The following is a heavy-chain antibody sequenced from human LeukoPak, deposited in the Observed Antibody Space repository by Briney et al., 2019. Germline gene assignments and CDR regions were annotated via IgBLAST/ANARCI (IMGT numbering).Heavy chain of an antibody. J-gene: IGHJ4*02. CDR3: AKSYLWFGELSHFDY. CDR2: IRSDGSNK. CDR1: GFTFSSYG. Sequence: GGSLRLSCAASGFTFSSYGMHWVRQAPGKGLEWVAFIRSDGSNKYYADSVKGRFTISRDNFKNTLYLQMNSLRAEDTAVYYCAKSYLWFGELSHFDYWGQGTLVTVSS. D-gene: IGHD3-10*01. V-gene: IGHV3-30*02.